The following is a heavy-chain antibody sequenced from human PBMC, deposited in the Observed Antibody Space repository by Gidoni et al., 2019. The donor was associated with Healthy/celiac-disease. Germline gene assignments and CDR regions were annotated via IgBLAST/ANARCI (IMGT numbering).Heavy chain of an antibody. CDR3: ARGPYCSGGSCYWTYWYFDL. Sequence: QVQLQESGPGLVKPSQTLSLTCTVSGGFISSGSYYWSWSRPPARKGLVWIGRIYTSGSTNYNPSLKSRVTISVDTSKNQFSLKLSSVTAADTAVYYCARGPYCSGGSCYWTYWYFDLWGRGTLVTVSS. CDR1: GGFISSGSYY. J-gene: IGHJ2*01. V-gene: IGHV4-61*02. CDR2: IYTSGST. D-gene: IGHD2-15*01.